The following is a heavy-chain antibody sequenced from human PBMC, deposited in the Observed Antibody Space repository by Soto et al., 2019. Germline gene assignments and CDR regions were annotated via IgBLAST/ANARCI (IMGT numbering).Heavy chain of an antibody. CDR2: ISSSSSTI. V-gene: IGHV3-48*02. CDR3: ARDKFGSGSYYNEDYYYYGMDV. Sequence: GGSLRLSCAASGFTFSSYSMNWVRQAPGKGLEWVSYISSSSSTIYYADSVKGRFTISRDNAKNSLYLQMNSLRDEDTAVYYCARDKFGSGSYYNEDYYYYGMDVWGQGTTVTVSS. D-gene: IGHD3-10*01. CDR1: GFTFSSYS. J-gene: IGHJ6*02.